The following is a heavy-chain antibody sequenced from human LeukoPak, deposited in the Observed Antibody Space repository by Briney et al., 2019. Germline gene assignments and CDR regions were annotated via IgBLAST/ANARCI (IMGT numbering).Heavy chain of an antibody. V-gene: IGHV3-30*02. J-gene: IGHJ4*02. CDR1: GFTFNNYG. Sequence: GGALRLSCAASGFTFNNYGMHWVRQAPGKGLEWVAFIRYDGSNKYYADSVKGRFTISRDNSKNTLYLQMNSLRAEDTAVYYCARGPLYSSGPLMYFDYWGQGTLVTVSS. D-gene: IGHD6-19*01. CDR3: ARGPLYSSGPLMYFDY. CDR2: IRYDGSNK.